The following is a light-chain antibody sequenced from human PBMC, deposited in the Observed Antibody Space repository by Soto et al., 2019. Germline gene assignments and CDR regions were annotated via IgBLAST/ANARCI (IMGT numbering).Light chain of an antibody. J-gene: IGKJ1*01. CDR2: GAS. CDR1: QGVDTTF. V-gene: IGKV3-20*01. CDR3: QQYMSSVT. Sequence: EIVLTQSPGSLSLSPGQRATLSCRASQGVDTTFFAWYQKKPGQAPRLLIYGASKRATGIPDRFSGSGSGTSFTLIISRLEPEDFAVYYCQQYMSSVTFGQGTKVEIK.